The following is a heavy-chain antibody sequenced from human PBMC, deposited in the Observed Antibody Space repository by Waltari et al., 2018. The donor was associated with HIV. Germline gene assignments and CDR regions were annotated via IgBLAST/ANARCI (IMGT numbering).Heavy chain of an antibody. CDR3: AKAVMETAVSSPVDC. CDR1: GFRFNNFP. J-gene: IGHJ4*02. Sequence: EVQLVESGGGLVPPGGSLRLSCPASGFRFNNFPMIWVRQAPGKGLESVSVIRGGGGTPYYAVSVKGRSTVSRDNFKNTVYLQMNSLRAGDTAIYYCAKAVMETAVSSPVDCWGQGALVTVSS. V-gene: IGHV3-23*04. D-gene: IGHD5-18*01. CDR2: IRGGGGTP.